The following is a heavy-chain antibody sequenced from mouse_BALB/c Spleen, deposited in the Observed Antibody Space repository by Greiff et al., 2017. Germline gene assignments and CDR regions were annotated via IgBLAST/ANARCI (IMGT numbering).Heavy chain of an antibody. Sequence: VKLMESGAELVRPGTSVKISCKASGYTFTNYWLGWVKQRPGHGLEWIGDIYPGGGYTNYNEKFKGKATLTADTSSSTAYMQLSSLTSEDSAVYFCARSYDGYDAMDYWGQGTSVTVSS. CDR2: IYPGGGYT. CDR3: ARSYDGYDAMDY. D-gene: IGHD2-3*01. CDR1: GYTFTNYW. V-gene: IGHV1-63*02. J-gene: IGHJ4*01.